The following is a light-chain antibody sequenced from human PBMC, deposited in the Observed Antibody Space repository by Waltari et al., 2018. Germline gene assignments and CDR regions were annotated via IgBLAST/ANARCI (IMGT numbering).Light chain of an antibody. CDR2: VNSDGSP. CDR3: QTGGHGTWV. Sequence: QLVLTQSPSASASLGASVKLTCTLSSGHRSNVIAWLQQQPEKGPRYLMKVNSDGSPSKGDEIPDRFSGSRSGAERYLTISSVQPEDEADYYCQTGGHGTWVFGGGTKLTVL. V-gene: IGLV4-69*01. CDR1: SGHRSNV. J-gene: IGLJ3*02.